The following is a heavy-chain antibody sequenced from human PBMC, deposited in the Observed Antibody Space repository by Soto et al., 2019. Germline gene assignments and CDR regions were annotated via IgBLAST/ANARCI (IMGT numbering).Heavy chain of an antibody. CDR2: IYYSGST. CDR1: GGSMNSGDYH. J-gene: IGHJ3*02. D-gene: IGHD3-22*01. Sequence: TLALTCTVSGGSMNSGDYHWSGIRQPPVKGLECIGYIYYSGSTYHNPSLKSRITISVDTSKNQFSLKLSSVTAADTAVYYCATVPTYYYDRSGYANAFDMWGQGTMVTVSS. V-gene: IGHV4-30-4*01. CDR3: ATVPTYYYDRSGYANAFDM.